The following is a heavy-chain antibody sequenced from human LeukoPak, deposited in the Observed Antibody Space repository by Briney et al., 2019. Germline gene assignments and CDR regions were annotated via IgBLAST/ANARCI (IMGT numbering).Heavy chain of an antibody. CDR1: GGTFSSYS. D-gene: IGHD5-18*01. V-gene: IGHV1-69*13. CDR2: IIPVSDTV. Sequence: SVKVSCKASGGTFSSYSFDWVRQAPGQGLEWLGKIIPVSDTVSYAQKFQGRVTITADDSTSTAYMELRSLRSDDTAVYYCARGAARDTAMVTDYWGQGTLVTVSS. CDR3: ARGAARDTAMVTDY. J-gene: IGHJ4*02.